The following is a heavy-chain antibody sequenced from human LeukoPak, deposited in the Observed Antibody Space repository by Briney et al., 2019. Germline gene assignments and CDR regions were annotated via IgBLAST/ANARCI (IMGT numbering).Heavy chain of an antibody. V-gene: IGHV4-31*03. CDR3: ARETGYYPHYYYYGMDV. J-gene: IGHJ6*02. Sequence: SETLSLTCTVSGGPISSGGYYWSWIRQHPGKGLEWIGYIYYSGSTYYNPSLKSRVTISVDTSKNQFSLKLSSVTAADTAVYYCARETGYYPHYYYYGMDVWGQGTTVTVSS. CDR2: IYYSGST. D-gene: IGHD3-9*01. CDR1: GGPISSGGYY.